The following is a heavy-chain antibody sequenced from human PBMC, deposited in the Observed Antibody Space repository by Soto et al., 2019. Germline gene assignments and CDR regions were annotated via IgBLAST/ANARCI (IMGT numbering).Heavy chain of an antibody. V-gene: IGHV4-4*02. CDR3: ATGEPGYDDYDY. CDR2: IYQRGDT. Sequence: QVQLQASGPGLVKPSETLSLTCAVSSGSISSNHWWSWVRQPPGKGLEWVGEIYQRGDTIYNPSLKSRVTISIDRSKNQFSLNLNSMTAADTAVYYCATGEPGYDDYDYWGQGTLVTVSS. CDR1: SGSISSNHW. D-gene: IGHD3-16*01. J-gene: IGHJ4*02.